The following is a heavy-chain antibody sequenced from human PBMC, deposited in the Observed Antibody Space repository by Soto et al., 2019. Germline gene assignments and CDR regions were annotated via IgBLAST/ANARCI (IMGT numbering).Heavy chain of an antibody. CDR1: GFNFSNAW. D-gene: IGHD5-12*01. CDR3: TTDPPLVIVATIGV. V-gene: IGHV3-15*01. CDR2: IKSKTDGGTT. Sequence: GSLRLSCAASGFNFSNAWMSWVRQAPGKGLEWVGRIKSKTDGGTTDYAAPVKGRFTISRADSKNTLYLQMNSLKTEDTAVYYCTTDPPLVIVATIGVWGQGTLVTVSS. J-gene: IGHJ4*02.